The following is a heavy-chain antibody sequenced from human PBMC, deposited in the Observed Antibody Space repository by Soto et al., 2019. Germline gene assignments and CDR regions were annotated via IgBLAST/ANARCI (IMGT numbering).Heavy chain of an antibody. V-gene: IGHV4-59*01. CDR3: ARGGNYGDYRDWFDP. D-gene: IGHD4-17*01. CDR1: GRSFNNYY. CDR2: IYYSGTT. Sequence: SETLSLTCTVSGRSFNNYYWSWIRQPPGKGLEWIGYIYYSGTTKYNPSLKSRVTILVDTSKTQFSLKLRSVTAADTAVYYCARGGNYGDYRDWFDPWGQGTLVTVSS. J-gene: IGHJ5*02.